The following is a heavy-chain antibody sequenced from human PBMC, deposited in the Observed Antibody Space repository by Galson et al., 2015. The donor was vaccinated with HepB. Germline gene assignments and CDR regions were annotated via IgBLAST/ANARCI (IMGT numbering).Heavy chain of an antibody. CDR1: GFTFSSYG. Sequence: SLRLSCAASGFTFSSYGMHWVRQAPGKGLEWVAVISYDGSNKYYADSVKGRFTISRDNSKNTLYLQMNSLRAEDTAVYYCAKEGYDFWFRYYYYYGMDVWGQGTTVTVSS. D-gene: IGHD3-3*01. CDR3: AKEGYDFWFRYYYYYGMDV. CDR2: ISYDGSNK. J-gene: IGHJ6*02. V-gene: IGHV3-30*18.